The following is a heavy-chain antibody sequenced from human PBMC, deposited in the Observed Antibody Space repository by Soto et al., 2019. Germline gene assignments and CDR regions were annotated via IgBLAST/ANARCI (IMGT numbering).Heavy chain of an antibody. V-gene: IGHV1-18*01. Sequence: QVQLVQSGAEVRKPGASVKVSCKASGYTFSSYGISWVRQAPGQGLEWMGWISAYNGNTNYAQKLPGRATMTPDTSTTTAYMALRRLRSDGTAVYYSARDVGNSSTGDNWAEGTLVTVS. J-gene: IGHJ4*02. D-gene: IGHD2-2*01. CDR1: GYTFSSYG. CDR2: ISAYNGNT. CDR3: ARDVGNSSTGDN.